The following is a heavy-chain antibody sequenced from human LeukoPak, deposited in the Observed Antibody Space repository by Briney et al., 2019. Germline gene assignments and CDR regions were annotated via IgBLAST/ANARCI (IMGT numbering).Heavy chain of an antibody. CDR3: ARARGLRFLEWARYYYGMDV. CDR2: INAGNGNT. D-gene: IGHD3-3*01. Sequence: GASVKVSCKASGYTFTSYAMHWVRQAPGQRLEWMGWINAGNGNTKYSQKFQGRVTITRDTSASTAYMELSSLRSKDTAVYYCARARGLRFLEWARYYYGMDVWGQGTTVTVSS. CDR1: GYTFTSYA. J-gene: IGHJ6*02. V-gene: IGHV1-3*01.